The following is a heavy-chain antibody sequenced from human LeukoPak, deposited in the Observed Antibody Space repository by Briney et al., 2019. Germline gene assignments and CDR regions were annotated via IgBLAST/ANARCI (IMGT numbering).Heavy chain of an antibody. J-gene: IGHJ6*02. CDR1: GGSISSYY. V-gene: IGHV4-59*01. CDR2: IYYSGST. Sequence: KTSETLSLTCTASGGSISSYYWSWIRQPPGKGLEWIGYIYYSGSTNYNPSLKSRVTISVDTSKNQFSLKLSSVTAADTAVYYCARERAITMVRGVNTPYYYYYGMDVWGQGTTVTVSS. D-gene: IGHD3-10*01. CDR3: ARERAITMVRGVNTPYYYYYGMDV.